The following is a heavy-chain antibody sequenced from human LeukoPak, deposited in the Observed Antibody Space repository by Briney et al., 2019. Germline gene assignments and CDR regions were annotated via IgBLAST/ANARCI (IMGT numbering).Heavy chain of an antibody. D-gene: IGHD3/OR15-3a*01. CDR1: GFPFSNYW. Sequence: GGSLRLSCAASGFPFSNYWMHWVRQAPGKGLEWVSRITHTGDTSGCADPVRGRFTISRDNTKNTLYLDMNSLRADDTAVYYCARDRDGLGDFWGQGTLVTVSP. CDR2: ITHTGDTS. V-gene: IGHV3-74*01. CDR3: ARDRDGLGDF. J-gene: IGHJ4*02.